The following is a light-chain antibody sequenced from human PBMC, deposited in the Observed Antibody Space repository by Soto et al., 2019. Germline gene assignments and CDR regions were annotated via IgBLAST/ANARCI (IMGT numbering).Light chain of an antibody. J-gene: IGLJ1*01. CDR3: KSYAGSNTYV. CDR2: GNN. V-gene: IGLV1-40*01. Sequence: QSVLTQPPSVSGAPGQRVTISCTGSNSNLGAGYDVHWYQQLPGTAPKLLIYGNNNRPSGVPDRFSGSKSGTSASLAITGLQAEDEADYFCKSYAGSNTYVFGSGTKLTVL. CDR1: NSNLGAGYD.